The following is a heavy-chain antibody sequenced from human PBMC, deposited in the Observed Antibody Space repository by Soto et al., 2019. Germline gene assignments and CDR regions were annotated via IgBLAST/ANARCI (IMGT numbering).Heavy chain of an antibody. D-gene: IGHD2-15*01. CDR3: ARVNLGYCSGGSCYYFDY. CDR2: IIPIFGTA. CDR1: GGTFSSYA. V-gene: IGHV1-69*01. J-gene: IGHJ4*02. Sequence: QVQLVQSGAEVKKPGSSVKVSCKASGGTFSSYAISWVRQAPGQGLEWMGGIIPIFGTANYAQKFQGRVTITADESKSKAYMELSSLRSEDTAVYYCARVNLGYCSGGSCYYFDYWGQGTLVPVSS.